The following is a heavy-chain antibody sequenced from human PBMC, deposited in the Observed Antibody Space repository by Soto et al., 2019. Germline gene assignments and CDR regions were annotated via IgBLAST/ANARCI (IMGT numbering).Heavy chain of an antibody. CDR1: GGSISSGGYY. V-gene: IGHV4-31*03. Sequence: PSETLSLTCTVSGGSISSGGYYWIWIRQHPGKGLEWIGYIYYSGSTYYNPSLRSRVTISVDTSKNQFSLKLSSVTAADTAVYYCARTLIVVVPAATGYWFDPWGQGTLVTVSS. CDR3: ARTLIVVVPAATGYWFDP. D-gene: IGHD2-2*01. J-gene: IGHJ5*02. CDR2: IYYSGST.